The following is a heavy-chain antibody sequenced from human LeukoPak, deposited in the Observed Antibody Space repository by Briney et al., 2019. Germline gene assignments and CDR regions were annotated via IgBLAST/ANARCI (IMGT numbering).Heavy chain of an antibody. CDR1: GGSINSGGYS. D-gene: IGHD3-9*01. Sequence: SQTLSLTCDVSGGSINSGGYSWNWIRQPPGTGLEWIGYFCHNGSTYYNPSLKSRVTISVDRSKNQFSLKLTSVTAADTAVYYCASRYYDILTGYYDGMDVWGQGTTVTVSS. CDR2: FCHNGST. V-gene: IGHV4-30-2*01. CDR3: ASRYYDILTGYYDGMDV. J-gene: IGHJ6*02.